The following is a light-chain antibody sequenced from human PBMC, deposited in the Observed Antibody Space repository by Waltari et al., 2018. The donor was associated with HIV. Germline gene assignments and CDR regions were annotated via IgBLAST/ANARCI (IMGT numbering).Light chain of an antibody. V-gene: IGLV3-25*03. J-gene: IGLJ3*02. Sequence: SHELTQPPSVSVSPGQTARITCSGDALPKQYAYWYQQKPGQAPVLVIYKDSERPSGIPERFSGSRSGTIVTLTISGVQAEDEADYYCQSPDSSGTWVFGGGTKLTVL. CDR3: QSPDSSGTWV. CDR2: KDS. CDR1: ALPKQY.